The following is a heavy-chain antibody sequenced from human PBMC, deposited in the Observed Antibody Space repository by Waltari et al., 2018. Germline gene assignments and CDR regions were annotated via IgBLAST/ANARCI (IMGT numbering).Heavy chain of an antibody. J-gene: IGHJ6*02. CDR2: IYSGCST. CDR1: WFTVSSNY. D-gene: IGHD3-3*01. CDR3: ARDQVDFWTARGMDV. Sequence: EVQLVESGGGLIQPGGSLRLSCAASWFTVSSNYMSWGRRAPGKGLEWVSVIYSGCSTYYADSVKGRFTISRDNSKNTLYLQMNSLRAEDTAVYYCARDQVDFWTARGMDVWGQGTTVTVSS. V-gene: IGHV3-53*01.